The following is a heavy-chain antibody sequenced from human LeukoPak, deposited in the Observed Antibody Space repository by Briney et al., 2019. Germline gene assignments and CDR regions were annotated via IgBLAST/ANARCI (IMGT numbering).Heavy chain of an antibody. Sequence: GGSLRLSCAASGVTFSAYAMTWVRQAPGKGLEWVSTISGSGGATKFADSVKGRFTISRDNSKNTLYLQMNSLRAEDTAVYYCAKDFEVVSGVYYYDSSGYYFDYWGQGTLVTVSS. CDR1: GVTFSAYA. D-gene: IGHD3-22*01. V-gene: IGHV3-23*01. CDR3: AKDFEVVSGVYYYDSSGYYFDY. CDR2: ISGSGGAT. J-gene: IGHJ4*02.